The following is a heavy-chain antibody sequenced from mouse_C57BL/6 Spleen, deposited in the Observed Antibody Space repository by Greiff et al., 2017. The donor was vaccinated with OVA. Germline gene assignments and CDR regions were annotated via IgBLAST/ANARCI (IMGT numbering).Heavy chain of an antibody. Sequence: EVQLVESGGGLVKPGGSLKLSCAASGFTFSSYAMSWVRQTPEKRLEWVATISDGGSYTYYPDNVKGRFTISRDNAKNNLYLQMSHLKSEDTAMYYCARDEGYYDGYYGFDYWGQGTTLTVSS. CDR2: ISDGGSYT. D-gene: IGHD2-3*01. J-gene: IGHJ2*01. CDR1: GFTFSSYA. CDR3: ARDEGYYDGYYGFDY. V-gene: IGHV5-4*01.